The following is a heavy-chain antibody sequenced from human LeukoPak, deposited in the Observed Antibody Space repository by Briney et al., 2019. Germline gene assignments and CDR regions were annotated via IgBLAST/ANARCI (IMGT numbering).Heavy chain of an antibody. CDR1: GFTFTSTA. CDR3: AALPYYYGSGSYYVDY. V-gene: IGHV1-58*02. D-gene: IGHD3-10*01. CDR2: IVVGSGNT. J-gene: IGHJ4*02. Sequence: SVKVSCKASGFTFTSTAMQWVRHARGQRLERMGWIVVGSGNTNYAHKFQERVTITRDMSTSTDYMELSSLRSEDTAVYYCAALPYYYGSGSYYVDYWGQGTLVTVSS.